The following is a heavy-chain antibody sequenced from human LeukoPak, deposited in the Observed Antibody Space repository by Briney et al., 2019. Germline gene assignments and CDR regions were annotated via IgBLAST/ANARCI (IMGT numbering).Heavy chain of an antibody. D-gene: IGHD6-19*01. CDR1: GYTFTGYY. CDR3: ARGPYSSYSGNYYYYYMDV. CDR2: ISAYNGNT. Sequence: ASVKVSCKASGYTFTGYYMHWVRQAPGQGLEWMGWISAYNGNTNYAQKLQGRVTMTTDTSTSTAYMELRSLRSDDTAVYYCARGPYSSYSGNYYYYYMDVWGKGTTVTVSS. J-gene: IGHJ6*03. V-gene: IGHV1-18*04.